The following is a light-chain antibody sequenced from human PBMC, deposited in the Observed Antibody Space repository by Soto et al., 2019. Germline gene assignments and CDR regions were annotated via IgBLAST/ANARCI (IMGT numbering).Light chain of an antibody. Sequence: QSALTQPASVSGSPGQSITISCTGTSSDLGGYNFVSWYQQHPGKAPKLMIYEVSNRPSEVSNRFSGSKSGNTASLTISGLQAEDEANYYCSSYTSSSTLVIFGGGTKLTVL. CDR1: SSDLGGYNF. J-gene: IGLJ2*01. CDR3: SSYTSSSTLVI. V-gene: IGLV2-14*01. CDR2: EVS.